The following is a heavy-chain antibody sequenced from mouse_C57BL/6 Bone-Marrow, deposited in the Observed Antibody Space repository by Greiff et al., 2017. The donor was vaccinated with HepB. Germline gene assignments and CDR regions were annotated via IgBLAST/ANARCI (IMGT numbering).Heavy chain of an antibody. CDR1: GYTFTDYY. D-gene: IGHD2-3*01. CDR3: ARRPLYDGYRNFDY. Sequence: VQLQQSGPVLVKPGASVKMSCKASGYTFTDYYMNWVKQSHGTSLEWIGVINPYNGGTSYNQKFKGKATLTVYKSSSTAYMELNSLTSEDSAVYYCARRPLYDGYRNFDYWGQGTTLTVSS. J-gene: IGHJ2*01. V-gene: IGHV1-19*01. CDR2: INPYNGGT.